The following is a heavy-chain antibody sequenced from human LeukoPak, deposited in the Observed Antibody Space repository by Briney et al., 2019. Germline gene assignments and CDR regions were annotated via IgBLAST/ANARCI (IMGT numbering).Heavy chain of an antibody. Sequence: GASVKVSCKASGYTFTGYYMHWVRQAPGQGLEWMGWINPNSGGTNYAQKFQGRVTMTRDTSISTAYMELSSLRSEDTAVYYCARGPALYCSSTSCYAGSAFDPWGQGTLVTVSS. CDR3: ARGPALYCSSTSCYAGSAFDP. CDR2: INPNSGGT. CDR1: GYTFTGYY. J-gene: IGHJ5*02. D-gene: IGHD2-2*01. V-gene: IGHV1-2*02.